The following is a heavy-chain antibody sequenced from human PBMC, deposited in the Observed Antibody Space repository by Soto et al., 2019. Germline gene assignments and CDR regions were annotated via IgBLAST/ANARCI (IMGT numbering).Heavy chain of an antibody. CDR2: IYYSGST. CDR1: GGSISSYY. D-gene: IGHD3-9*01. Sequence: QVQLQESGPGLVKPSETLSLTCTVSGGSISSYYWSWIRQPPGKGLEWIGYIYYSGSTNYTPSLKGRVTIPVYTSKNQSSLKLSSVTAADTAVYDCARNHDILTGYSAPHFDYWGQGTLVTVSS. J-gene: IGHJ4*02. V-gene: IGHV4-59*01. CDR3: ARNHDILTGYSAPHFDY.